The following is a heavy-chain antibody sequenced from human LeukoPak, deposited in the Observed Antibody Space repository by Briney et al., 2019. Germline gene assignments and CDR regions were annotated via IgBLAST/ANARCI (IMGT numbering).Heavy chain of an antibody. CDR1: GDTFSSYA. Sequence: SVKVSCKASGDTFSSYAISWVRQAPGQGLEWVGGIIPIFGTANYAQKFQGRVTMTRDTSTSTVYMELSSLRSEDTAVYYCATIGQDYYDSSGYRLPFDYWGQGTLVTVSS. CDR2: IIPIFGTA. V-gene: IGHV1-69*05. D-gene: IGHD3-22*01. J-gene: IGHJ4*02. CDR3: ATIGQDYYDSSGYRLPFDY.